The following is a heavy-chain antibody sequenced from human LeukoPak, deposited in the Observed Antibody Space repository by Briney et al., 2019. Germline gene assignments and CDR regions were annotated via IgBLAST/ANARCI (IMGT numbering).Heavy chain of an antibody. Sequence: EASVKVSCKSSGYTFIDHHMHWVRQAPGQGLEWMGWINPKSGDTNYPQKFQGRVTMTRDTSISTVYMELSGLTSDDTALYYCATEGQYYYYLDVWGKGTTVTVSS. CDR1: GYTFIDHH. V-gene: IGHV1-2*02. D-gene: IGHD4-11*01. CDR3: ATEGQYYYYLDV. CDR2: INPKSGDT. J-gene: IGHJ6*03.